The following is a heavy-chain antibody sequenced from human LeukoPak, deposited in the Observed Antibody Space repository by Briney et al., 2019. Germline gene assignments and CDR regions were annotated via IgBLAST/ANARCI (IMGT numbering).Heavy chain of an antibody. D-gene: IGHD3-22*01. CDR1: GFTFSSYA. V-gene: IGHV3-30*01. Sequence: GGSLRLSSAASGFTFSSYAMHWVRQAPGKGLEWVAVISYDGSNKYYADSVKGRFTISRDNSKNTLYLQMNSLRAEDTAVYYCARDRDYYDSSGYFRFDYWGQGTLVTVSS. CDR2: ISYDGSNK. J-gene: IGHJ4*02. CDR3: ARDRDYYDSSGYFRFDY.